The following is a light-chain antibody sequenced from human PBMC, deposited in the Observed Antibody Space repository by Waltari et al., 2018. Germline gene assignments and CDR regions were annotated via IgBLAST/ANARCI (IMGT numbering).Light chain of an antibody. CDR2: RSN. J-gene: IGLJ3*02. V-gene: IGLV1-47*01. CDR3: AAWDDSLSGWV. Sequence: QSVLTQPPSASGTPGQRVTISCSGSNPKIGRTLVFWYQQFPGAAPELLIYRSNQRPSGVPDRFSGSKSGSSASLAISGLRSEDEADYYCAAWDDSLSGWVFGGGTKLTVL. CDR1: NPKIGRTL.